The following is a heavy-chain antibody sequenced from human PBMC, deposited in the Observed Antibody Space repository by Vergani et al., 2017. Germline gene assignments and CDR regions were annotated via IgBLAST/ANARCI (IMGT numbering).Heavy chain of an antibody. Sequence: EVQLLESGGDLVQPGGSLRLSCAASGFSFTTYAMSWVRQAPGKGLEWVSTINTNGDYTRYGDSVKGRFTISRDNSKSTLYLQMNSLRAEDTAIYYCAKGLIQLITIFGVAPPPGFDYWGQGTLVTVSS. CDR1: GFSFTTYA. V-gene: IGHV3-23*01. CDR2: INTNGDYT. D-gene: IGHD3-3*01. J-gene: IGHJ4*02. CDR3: AKGLIQLITIFGVAPPPGFDY.